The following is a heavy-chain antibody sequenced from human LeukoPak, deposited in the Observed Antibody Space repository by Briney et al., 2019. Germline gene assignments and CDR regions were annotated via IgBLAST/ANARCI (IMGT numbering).Heavy chain of an antibody. D-gene: IGHD5/OR15-5a*01. CDR3: ARDRGVCYRAFDI. CDR2: TYYSSKWYN. J-gene: IGHJ3*02. CDR1: GDSVSSNSAA. Sequence: SPTLSLTCAISGDSVSSNSAAWNWIRQSPSRGLEWLGRTYYSSKWYNDYAVSLKSRITINPDTSKIQFSLQLNSVTPEDTAVYYCARDRGVCYRAFDIWGQGTMVTVSS. V-gene: IGHV6-1*01.